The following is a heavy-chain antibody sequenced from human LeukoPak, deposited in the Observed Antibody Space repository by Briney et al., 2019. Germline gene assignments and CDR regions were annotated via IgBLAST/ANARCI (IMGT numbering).Heavy chain of an antibody. CDR1: GFTFTTYA. CDR3: ARLSGTAVTSSRVFHY. Sequence: GGSLRLSCAASGFTFTTYAMSLVRQAPGKGLEWVSAISGSGDSTYYADSVKGRFTLSRDNSDNTLFLQMNSLRAEDTAVYYCARLSGTAVTSSRVFHYWGQGTLVTVSS. J-gene: IGHJ4*02. CDR2: ISGSGDST. V-gene: IGHV3-23*01. D-gene: IGHD4-17*01.